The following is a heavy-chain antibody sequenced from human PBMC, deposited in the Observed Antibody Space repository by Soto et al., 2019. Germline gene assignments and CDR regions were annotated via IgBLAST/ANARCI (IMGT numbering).Heavy chain of an antibody. CDR3: ARTPIRYCSGGSCYHNWFDP. Sequence: ASVKVSCKASGYTFTSYDINWVRQATGQGLEWMGWVNPNSGNTGYAQKFQGRVTMTRNTSISTAYMELSSLRSEDTAVYYCARTPIRYCSGGSCYHNWFDPWGQGTLVTVSS. CDR2: VNPNSGNT. V-gene: IGHV1-8*01. D-gene: IGHD2-15*01. J-gene: IGHJ5*02. CDR1: GYTFTSYD.